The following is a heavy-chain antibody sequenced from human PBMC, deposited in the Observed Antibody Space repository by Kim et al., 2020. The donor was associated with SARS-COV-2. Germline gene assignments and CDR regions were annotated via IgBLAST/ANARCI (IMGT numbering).Heavy chain of an antibody. J-gene: IGHJ4*02. Sequence: GGSLRLSCAASGFTFSNYWMHWVRQAPGKGLVWVSRIKSDGSTTTYADSVKGRFTISRDNAKDTLYLQMNSLRAEDTAVYYCARAPTGAFDYWGQGTLVT. V-gene: IGHV3-74*01. D-gene: IGHD1-1*01. CDR2: IKSDGSTT. CDR3: ARAPTGAFDY. CDR1: GFTFSNYW.